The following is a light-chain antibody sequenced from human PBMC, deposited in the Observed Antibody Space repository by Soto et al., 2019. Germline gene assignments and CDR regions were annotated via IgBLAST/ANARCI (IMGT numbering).Light chain of an antibody. CDR2: EVI. Sequence: QSALTQPASVSGSPGQSITISCTGTSSDVGAYDYVSWYQQHPGKAPKLMIYEVIKRPSGVPDRFSGSKSGNTASLTVSGLHAEDEADYYCSSYSGSDNFVVFGGGTQLTVL. CDR1: SSDVGAYDY. V-gene: IGLV2-8*01. CDR3: SSYSGSDNFVV. J-gene: IGLJ2*01.